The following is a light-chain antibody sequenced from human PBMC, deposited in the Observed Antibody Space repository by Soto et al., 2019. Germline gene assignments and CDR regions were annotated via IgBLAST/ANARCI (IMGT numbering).Light chain of an antibody. CDR3: HQFSSYPIT. V-gene: IGKV1-13*02. CDR1: QDIRGA. Sequence: AIQVTQSPSSLSASVGDRVTITCRASQDIRGALAWYQQKPGKAPNLLIYDVSTLESGVPSRFSGSDSGTEFTLTISSRQREDFGTYYCHQFSSYPITFGHGKRLEIK. CDR2: DVS. J-gene: IGKJ5*01.